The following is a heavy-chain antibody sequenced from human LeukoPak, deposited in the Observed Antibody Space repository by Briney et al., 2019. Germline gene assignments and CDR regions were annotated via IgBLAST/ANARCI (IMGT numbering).Heavy chain of an antibody. J-gene: IGHJ4*02. CDR3: TRRYYHDSSGNYYGDY. D-gene: IGHD3-22*01. CDR2: IIPIFGTA. Sequence: ASVKVSCKASGGTFSSYAISWVRQAPGQGLEWMGGIIPIFGTANYAQKFQGRVTITADESTSTAYMELNSLKTEDTAVYYCTRRYYHDSSGNYYGDYWGQGTRVTVSS. V-gene: IGHV1-69*13. CDR1: GGTFSSYA.